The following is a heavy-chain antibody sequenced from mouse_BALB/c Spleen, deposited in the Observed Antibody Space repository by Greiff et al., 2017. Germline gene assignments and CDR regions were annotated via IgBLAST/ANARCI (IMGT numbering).Heavy chain of an antibody. V-gene: IGHV5-15*02. CDR3: ARNPRSYAMDY. CDR1: GFTFSDYG. J-gene: IGHJ4*01. CDR2: ISNLAYSI. Sequence: EVKLVESGGGLVQPGGSRKLSCAASGFTFSDYGMAWVRQAPGKGPEWVAFISNLAYSIYYADTVTGRFTISRENAKNTLYLEMSSLRSEDTAMYYCARNPRSYAMDYWGQGTSVTVSS.